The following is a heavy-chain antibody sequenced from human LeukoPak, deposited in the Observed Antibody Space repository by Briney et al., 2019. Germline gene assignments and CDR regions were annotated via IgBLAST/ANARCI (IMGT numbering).Heavy chain of an antibody. V-gene: IGHV4-34*01. J-gene: IGHJ4*02. CDR3: ARSVSPLYFDY. D-gene: IGHD5/OR15-5a*01. CDR2: INHSGST. Sequence: SETLSLTCAVYGGSFSGYYWSWIRQPPGKGLEWIGEINHSGSTNYNPSLKSRVTISVDTSKNQFSLKLSSVTAADTAVYYCARSVSPLYFDYWGQGTLVTVS. CDR1: GGSFSGYY.